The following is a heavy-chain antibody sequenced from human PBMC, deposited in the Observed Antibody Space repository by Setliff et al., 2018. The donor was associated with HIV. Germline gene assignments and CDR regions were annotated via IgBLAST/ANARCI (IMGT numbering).Heavy chain of an antibody. D-gene: IGHD1-1*01. Sequence: GGSLRLSCAASGFTFSSYSMNWVRQAPGKGLEWVSYISTSSTTIYYADSVKGRFTISRDNSKNTLYLQMNSLRAEDTAVYYCAKTYNWNDVHYYYMDVWGKGTTVTISS. CDR3: AKTYNWNDVHYYYMDV. J-gene: IGHJ6*03. CDR2: ISTSSTTI. V-gene: IGHV3-48*01. CDR1: GFTFSSYS.